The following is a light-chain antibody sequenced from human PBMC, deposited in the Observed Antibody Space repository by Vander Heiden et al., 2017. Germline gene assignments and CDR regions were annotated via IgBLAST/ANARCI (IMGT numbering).Light chain of an antibody. J-gene: IGKJ1*01. CDR3: QQSYSNPWT. CDR2: SAS. CDR1: QSISRY. V-gene: IGKV1-39*01. Sequence: DIQLTQSPSSLSAYVGDRVTITCRASQSISRYLNWYQQKAAKAPKLLIYSASNLQSAVPPRFSGSGSGTDFTLTISSLQPEDFATYHCQQSYSNPWTFGQGTKVETK.